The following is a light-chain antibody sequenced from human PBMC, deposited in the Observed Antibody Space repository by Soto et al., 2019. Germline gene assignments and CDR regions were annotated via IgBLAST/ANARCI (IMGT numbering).Light chain of an antibody. CDR2: DAS. CDR1: QSISSW. J-gene: IGKJ1*01. CDR3: QQYNSYSPWT. Sequence: DIQMTQSPSTLSASVGDRVTITCRASQSISSWLAWYQQKPGKAPKLLIYDASSLESGVPSRFSGSGSGTEFTLTFSSLQPDDFATYYCQQYNSYSPWTFGQGTKVEIK. V-gene: IGKV1-5*01.